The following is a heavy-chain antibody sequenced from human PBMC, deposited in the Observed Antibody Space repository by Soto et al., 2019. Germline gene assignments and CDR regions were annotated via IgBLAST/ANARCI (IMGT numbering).Heavy chain of an antibody. CDR2: IYYSGST. Sequence: PSETLSLTCTVSGGSISSGGYYWSWIRQHPGKGLEWIGYIYYSGSTYYNPSLKSRVTISVDTSKNQFSLKLSSVTAADTAVYYCARAPDSSPPLFDYWGQGTLVTVSS. D-gene: IGHD6-13*01. CDR3: ARAPDSSPPLFDY. V-gene: IGHV4-31*03. CDR1: GGSISSGGYY. J-gene: IGHJ4*02.